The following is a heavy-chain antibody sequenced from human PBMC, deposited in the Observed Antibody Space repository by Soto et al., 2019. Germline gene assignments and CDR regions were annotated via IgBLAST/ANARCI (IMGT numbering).Heavy chain of an antibody. CDR2: ISYDGSNK. J-gene: IGHJ4*02. Sequence: QVQLVESGGGVVQPGRSLRLSCAASGFTFSSYGMHWVRQAPGKGLEWVAVISYDGSNKYYADSVKGRFTISRDNSKNTLYLQMNSLRAEDTAVYYCATDNGGSYFDYWGQGTLVTVSS. V-gene: IGHV3-30*03. CDR3: ATDNGGSYFDY. CDR1: GFTFSSYG. D-gene: IGHD4-17*01.